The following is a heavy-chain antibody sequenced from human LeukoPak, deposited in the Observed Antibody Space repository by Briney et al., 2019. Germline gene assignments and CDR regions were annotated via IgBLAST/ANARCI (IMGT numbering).Heavy chain of an antibody. V-gene: IGHV1-18*01. CDR1: GYTFANFG. J-gene: IGHJ4*02. CDR2: ISVYNGST. Sequence: GASVKVSCKASGYTFANFGITWVRQAPGQGLEWMGWISVYNGSTNYAQNLQGRVTLTTDTSTSTAYMELGGLRSDDTALYYCARTCSSSSCYMVHWGQGTLVTVSS. CDR3: ARTCSSSSCYMVH. D-gene: IGHD2-2*02.